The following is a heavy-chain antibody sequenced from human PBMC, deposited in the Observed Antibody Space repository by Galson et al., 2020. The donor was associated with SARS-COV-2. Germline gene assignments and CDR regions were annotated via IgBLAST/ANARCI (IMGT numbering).Heavy chain of an antibody. CDR3: ARFSYYDSLTGFDY. V-gene: IGHV4-30-4*07. D-gene: IGHD3-9*01. J-gene: IGHJ4*02. CDR1: GGSIRSGGYS. Sequence: SETLSLTCAVPGGSIRSGGYSWSWIRQRPGKGLEWIVYIYYSGRTYSNPSLKSRVTISVDTSKNQFSLKLSSVTAADTAVYYCARFSYYDSLTGFDYWGQGTLVTVSS. CDR2: IYYSGRT.